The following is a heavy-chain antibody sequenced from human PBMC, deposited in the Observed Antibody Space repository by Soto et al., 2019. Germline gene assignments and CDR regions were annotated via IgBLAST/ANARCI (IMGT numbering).Heavy chain of an antibody. CDR1: GFTFSSYW. Sequence: GSLRLSCAASGFTFSSYWMSWVRQAPGKGLEWVANIKQDGSEKYYVDSVKGRFTISRDNAKNSLYLQMNSLRAEDTAVYYCARVTYYYDSSGFWSAFDIWGQGTMVTVSS. V-gene: IGHV3-7*03. CDR3: ARVTYYYDSSGFWSAFDI. D-gene: IGHD3-22*01. CDR2: IKQDGSEK. J-gene: IGHJ3*02.